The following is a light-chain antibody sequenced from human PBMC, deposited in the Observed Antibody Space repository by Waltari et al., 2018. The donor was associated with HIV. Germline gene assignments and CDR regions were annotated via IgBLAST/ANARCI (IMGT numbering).Light chain of an antibody. CDR2: DVK. V-gene: IGLV2-14*03. CDR1: RSDIADYNY. CDR3: CSYTSGSTHV. J-gene: IGLJ1*01. Sequence: QSALTQPASLSGSPGQSITISYSGFRSDIADYNYAFWYQQYQGNVPNLRIYDVKYRPSGVSNRFSGSKSDSAAFLNISGLQTEDEAVYHCCSYTSGSTHVFGTGTEVTVL.